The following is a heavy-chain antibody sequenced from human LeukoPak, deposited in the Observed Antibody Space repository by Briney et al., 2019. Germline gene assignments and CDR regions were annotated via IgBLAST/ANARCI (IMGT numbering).Heavy chain of an antibody. Sequence: ASVKVSCKVSGNSLTEMSMHWVRQAPGKGLEWMGGFDPENGETLYAQKFQGRVTVTEDTSTDTAYMELNSLRSEDTAVYYCARDREDYGGSYYFDYWGQGTLVTVSS. J-gene: IGHJ4*02. V-gene: IGHV1-24*01. CDR1: GNSLTEMS. D-gene: IGHD4-17*01. CDR3: ARDREDYGGSYYFDY. CDR2: FDPENGET.